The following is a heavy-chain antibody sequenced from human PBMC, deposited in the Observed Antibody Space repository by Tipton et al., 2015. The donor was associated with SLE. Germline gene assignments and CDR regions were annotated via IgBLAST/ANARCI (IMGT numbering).Heavy chain of an antibody. CDR3: ARGVRFLEWNYFDP. CDR1: GGSITSGSYY. Sequence: TLSLTCTVSGGSITSGSYYWSWIRQPAGKGLEWIGRVYATGSTYYNPSLKSRVSVSVDTSKNQFSLRLSSVTAADTAVYYCARGVRFLEWNYFDPWGQGTLVTVSS. V-gene: IGHV4-61*02. CDR2: VYATGST. J-gene: IGHJ5*02. D-gene: IGHD3-3*01.